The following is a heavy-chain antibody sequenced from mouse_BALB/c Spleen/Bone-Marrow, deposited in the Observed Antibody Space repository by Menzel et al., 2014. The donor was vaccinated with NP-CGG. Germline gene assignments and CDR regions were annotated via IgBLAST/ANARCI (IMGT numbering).Heavy chain of an antibody. CDR1: GYTFTSYD. D-gene: IGHD3-1*01. CDR3: ARSGGSSGYGFAY. V-gene: IGHV1S56*01. Sequence: QVHVKQSGPELVKPGALVKISCKASGYTFTSYDINWVKQRPGQGLEWIGWIYPGDGSTKYNEKFKGKATLTADKSSSTAYMQLSSLTSENSAVYFCARSGGSSGYGFAYWGQGTLVTVSA. CDR2: IYPGDGST. J-gene: IGHJ3*01.